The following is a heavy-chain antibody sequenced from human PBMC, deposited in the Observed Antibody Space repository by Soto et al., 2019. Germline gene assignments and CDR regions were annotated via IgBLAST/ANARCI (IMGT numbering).Heavy chain of an antibody. CDR3: ACALPSFADAGHYAY. CDR1: GGSIRTSSYY. J-gene: IGHJ4*02. D-gene: IGHD3-9*01. Sequence: SETLSLACTVSGGSIRTSSYYWGWIRQPPGKGLEWIGSVYYSGSTYYNPSLKSRVTISVDRSKNQFSLKLSSVTAADTAVYYCACALPSFADAGHYAYWTQGYLDTVSS. CDR2: VYYSGST. V-gene: IGHV4-39*07.